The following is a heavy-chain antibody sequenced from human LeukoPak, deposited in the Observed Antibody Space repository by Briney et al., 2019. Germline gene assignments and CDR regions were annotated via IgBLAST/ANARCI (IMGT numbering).Heavy chain of an antibody. CDR2: IHTSGRT. V-gene: IGHV4-4*07. CDR1: GGSISSYY. CDR3: ARGYSSSWYFNWFDP. J-gene: IGHJ5*02. Sequence: SETLSLTCTVSGGSISSYYWSWIRQPAGKGLEWIGRIHTSGRTNYNPSLKSRVTMSGDTSKNQFSLKLTSVTAADTAVYYCARGYSSSWYFNWFDPWGQGTLVTVSS. D-gene: IGHD6-13*01.